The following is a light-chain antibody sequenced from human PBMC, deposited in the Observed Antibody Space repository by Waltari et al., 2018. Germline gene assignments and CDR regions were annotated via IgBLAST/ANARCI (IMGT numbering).Light chain of an antibody. CDR1: NRDVGFYNR. CDR2: QVS. J-gene: IGLJ1*01. CDR3: YSYTTSGIYV. Sequence: QSALTQPPSVSGSPGQSVTISCAGTNRDVGFYNRVPWYQQSPGTAPNRIVYQVSNRPSGVPDRFSGSKSGSTASLTISGLQAEDEADYYCYSYTTSGIYVFGTGTKVSVL. V-gene: IGLV2-18*02.